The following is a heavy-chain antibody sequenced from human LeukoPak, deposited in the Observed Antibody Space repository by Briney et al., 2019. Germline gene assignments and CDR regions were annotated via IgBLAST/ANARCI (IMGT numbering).Heavy chain of an antibody. CDR1: GFTFSGYS. CDR3: ARDDDWNYEDY. V-gene: IGHV3-48*04. J-gene: IGHJ4*02. CDR2: ILTSGGTT. D-gene: IGHD1-7*01. Sequence: GGSLRLSCAVSGFTFSGYSMNWVRQAPGKGLEYVSYILTSGGTTNYADSVKGRFTISRDNAKNSLYLQMNSLRVEDTAVYYCARDDDWNYEDYWGQGTLVTVSS.